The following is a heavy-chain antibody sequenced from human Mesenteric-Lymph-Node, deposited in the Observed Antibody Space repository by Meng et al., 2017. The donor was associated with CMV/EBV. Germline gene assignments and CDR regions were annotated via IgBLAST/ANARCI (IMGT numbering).Heavy chain of an antibody. D-gene: IGHD1-26*01. J-gene: IGHJ3*02. V-gene: IGHV4-39*07. CDR3: ARSYWSYGAFDI. CDR1: GASISTSSYY. Sequence: GSLRLSCTVSGASISTSSYYWGWFRQPPGKGLEWIGSIYRSVSTYYNPSLKSRVTISLVTSKNQFSLKLTSVTAADTALFYCARSYWSYGAFDIWGQGTMVTVSS. CDR2: IYRSVST.